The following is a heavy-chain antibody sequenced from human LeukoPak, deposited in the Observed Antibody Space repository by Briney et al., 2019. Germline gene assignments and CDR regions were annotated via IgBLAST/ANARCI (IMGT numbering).Heavy chain of an antibody. D-gene: IGHD1-26*01. CDR1: GYSISSGYY. CDR2: IYTSGST. J-gene: IGHJ4*02. V-gene: IGHV4-61*02. Sequence: SETLSLTCAVSGYSISSGYYWSWIRQPAGKGLEWIGRIYTSGSTNYNPSLKSRVTISVDTSKNQFSLKLSSVTAADTAVYYCARAPRGATSPLDYWGQGTLVTVSS. CDR3: ARAPRGATSPLDY.